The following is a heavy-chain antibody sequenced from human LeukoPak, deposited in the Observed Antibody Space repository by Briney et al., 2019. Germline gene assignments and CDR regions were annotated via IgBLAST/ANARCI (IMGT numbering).Heavy chain of an antibody. CDR1: RFTCRSYW. CDR3: ARGGGYYDSSGYYDY. Sequence: PGGSLRLSCAASRFTCRSYWMHGVRQAPGEGLVWVSRINSDGSSTSYADSVKGRFTISRDNDKNTLYLQMNSLRAEDTAVYYCARGGGYYDSSGYYDYWGQGTLVTVSS. CDR2: INSDGSST. D-gene: IGHD3-22*01. V-gene: IGHV3-74*01. J-gene: IGHJ4*02.